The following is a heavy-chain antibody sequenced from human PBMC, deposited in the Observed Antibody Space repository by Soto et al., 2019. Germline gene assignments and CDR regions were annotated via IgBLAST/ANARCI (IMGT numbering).Heavy chain of an antibody. V-gene: IGHV3-53*01. CDR3: ARGGDYYDSSGNYYPFYFDY. CDR1: GFTVSSYH. D-gene: IGHD3-22*01. J-gene: IGHJ4*02. CDR2: VYSGGAT. Sequence: PGGSLRLSCVASGFTVSSYHMSWVRQAPGQGLEWVSLVYSGGATFYADSVRGRFAISRDTSKDTVFLQMNNLRVEDTAAYYCARGGDYYDSSGNYYPFYFDYWGPGTQVTVSS.